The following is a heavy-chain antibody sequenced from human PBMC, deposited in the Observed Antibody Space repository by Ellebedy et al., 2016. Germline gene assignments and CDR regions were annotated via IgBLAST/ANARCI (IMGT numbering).Heavy chain of an antibody. CDR3: ARGGKGSYGFDP. V-gene: IGHV3-53*01. Sequence: GGSLRLSCAASGFTVSSNYMSWVRQAPGKGLEWVSVFYSGGSTYYADSVKGRFTISRDNSKNTLYLQMNSLRAEDTAVYYCARGGKGSYGFDPWGQGTLVTVSS. D-gene: IGHD4-23*01. J-gene: IGHJ5*02. CDR2: FYSGGST. CDR1: GFTVSSNY.